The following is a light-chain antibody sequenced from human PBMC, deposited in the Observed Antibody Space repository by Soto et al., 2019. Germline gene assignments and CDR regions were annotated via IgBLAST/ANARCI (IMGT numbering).Light chain of an antibody. CDR3: LQHFSHPPWT. CDR2: AAS. CDR1: QGIRDD. Sequence: DIQMTQSPSSLSASVGDRVTITCRASQGIRDDLNWYQQKPGKAPKRLIYAASTLQTGVPSRFSGSGYETEFTLTISDLQPEDFATYYCLQHFSHPPWTFGQGTKVDIK. J-gene: IGKJ1*01. V-gene: IGKV1-17*02.